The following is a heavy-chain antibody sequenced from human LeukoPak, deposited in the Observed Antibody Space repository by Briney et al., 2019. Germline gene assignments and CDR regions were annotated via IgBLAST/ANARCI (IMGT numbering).Heavy chain of an antibody. CDR3: AKDRGWLVDY. D-gene: IGHD3-22*01. CDR2: ISGSGGST. Sequence: GGSLRLSCAASGFSFTSYAMSWVRQAPGKGLEWVSTISGSGGSTFYADSVKGLFTISRDNSKNTLYMQMNSLRVEDTAVYNCAKDRGWLVDYWGQGTLVTVSS. V-gene: IGHV3-23*01. J-gene: IGHJ4*02. CDR1: GFSFTSYA.